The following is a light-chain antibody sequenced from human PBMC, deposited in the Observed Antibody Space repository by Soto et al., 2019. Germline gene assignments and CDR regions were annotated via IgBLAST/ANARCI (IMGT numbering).Light chain of an antibody. CDR1: SSDVGAYNY. V-gene: IGLV2-8*01. J-gene: IGLJ2*01. CDR3: SSYGDSNNYVV. Sequence: QSALTQPPSASGSPGQSVTISCTGTSSDVGAYNYVSWYQQHPGAAPKLMIYEVSRQPSGVPDRFSGSKSGNTASLTVSGLQPEDEGDYYCSSYGDSNNYVVFGGGTKLTVL. CDR2: EVS.